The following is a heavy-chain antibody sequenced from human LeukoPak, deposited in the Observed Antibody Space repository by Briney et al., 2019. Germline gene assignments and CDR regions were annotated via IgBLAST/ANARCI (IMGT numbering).Heavy chain of an antibody. CDR2: ISSNGGST. V-gene: IGHV3-64*01. Sequence: PGGSLRLSCAASGFTFSSYTMHWVRQAPGRGLEYVSAISSNGGSTYYANSVKGRFTISRDTSKNTLYLQMGSLRAEDMAVYYCARGLQSSGWPQGPYYFDYWGQGALVADSS. CDR3: ARGLQSSGWPQGPYYFDY. D-gene: IGHD6-19*01. J-gene: IGHJ4*02. CDR1: GFTFSSYT.